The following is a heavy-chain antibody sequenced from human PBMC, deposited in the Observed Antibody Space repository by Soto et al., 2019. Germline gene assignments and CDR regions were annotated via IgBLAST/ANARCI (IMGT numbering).Heavy chain of an antibody. D-gene: IGHD3-22*01. CDR2: INAGNGNT. Sequence: ASVKVSCKASGYTFTSYAMHWVRQAPGQRLEWMGWINAGNGNTKYSQKFQGRVTITRDTSASTAYMELSSLRSEDTAVYYCARIKWVLFYDSSGYYNYWGQGTLVTVSS. CDR1: GYTFTSYA. J-gene: IGHJ4*02. V-gene: IGHV1-3*01. CDR3: ARIKWVLFYDSSGYYNY.